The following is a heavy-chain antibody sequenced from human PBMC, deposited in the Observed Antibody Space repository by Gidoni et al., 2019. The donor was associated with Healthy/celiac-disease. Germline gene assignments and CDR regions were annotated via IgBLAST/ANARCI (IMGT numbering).Heavy chain of an antibody. J-gene: IGHJ4*02. V-gene: IGHV3-30*18. CDR3: AKDSSGYCGGDCYCAN. D-gene: IGHD2-21*01. CDR1: GFTFSSYG. Sequence: QVQLVESGGGVVQPGRSLRLSCAASGFTFSSYGMHWVRQAPGKGLEWVAVISYDGSNKYYADSVKGRFTISRDNSKNTLYLQMNSLRAEDTAVYYCAKDSSGYCGGDCYCANWGQGTLVTVSS. CDR2: ISYDGSNK.